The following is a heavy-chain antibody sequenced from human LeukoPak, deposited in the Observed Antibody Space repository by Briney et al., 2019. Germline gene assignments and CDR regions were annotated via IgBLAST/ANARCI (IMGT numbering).Heavy chain of an antibody. V-gene: IGHV1-69*13. D-gene: IGHD1-14*01. CDR3: ARDLGPGYNWFDP. Sequence: ASVTVSCKASGGTFSSYAISWVRQAPGQGLEWMGGIIPIFGTANYAQKFQGRVTITADESTSTAYMELSSLRSEDTAVYYCARDLGPGYNWFDPWGQGTLVTVSS. CDR2: IIPIFGTA. J-gene: IGHJ5*02. CDR1: GGTFSSYA.